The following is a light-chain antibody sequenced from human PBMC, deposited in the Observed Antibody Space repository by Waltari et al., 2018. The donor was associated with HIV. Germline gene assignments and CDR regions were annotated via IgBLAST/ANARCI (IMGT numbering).Light chain of an antibody. CDR3: QAWDSSTVL. CDR1: TFAGRY. V-gene: IGLV3-1*01. CDR2: QDN. J-gene: IGLJ2*01. Sequence: SYALTQPRSVSVSPGQTASIPCSGATFAGRYDCWYQQRPGQSPVLFIYQDNKRLLGIPERFSGSKSGNTATLTISGTQPMDEADYFCQAWDSSTVLFGGGTKLTVL.